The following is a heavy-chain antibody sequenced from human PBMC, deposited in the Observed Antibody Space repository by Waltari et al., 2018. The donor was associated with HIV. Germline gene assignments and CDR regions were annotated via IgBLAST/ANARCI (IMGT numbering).Heavy chain of an antibody. D-gene: IGHD3-10*01. CDR1: GFTFSSYA. Sequence: EVQLLESGGGLVQPGGSLRLSCAASGFTFSSYAMRWVRQAPGKGLGWVSEISGSGGSTYYADSVKGRFTISRDNSKNTLYLQMNSLRAEDTGVYYCAQDRLLWFGSPCDCWGQGTLVTVSS. CDR3: AQDRLLWFGSPCDC. CDR2: ISGSGGST. V-gene: IGHV3-23*01. J-gene: IGHJ4*02.